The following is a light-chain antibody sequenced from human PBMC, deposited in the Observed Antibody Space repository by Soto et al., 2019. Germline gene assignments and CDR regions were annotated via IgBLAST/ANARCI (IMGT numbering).Light chain of an antibody. Sequence: EIVLTQSPGTLSLSPGERATVSCRASQSVSNNYLAWYQQKPGQAPRLLIYGASNRATGIPDRFSGSGSGTDFTLTISRLEPEDFAVYYCQQYGSSGTFGQGTKVDIK. CDR3: QQYGSSGT. CDR1: QSVSNNY. V-gene: IGKV3-20*01. CDR2: GAS. J-gene: IGKJ1*01.